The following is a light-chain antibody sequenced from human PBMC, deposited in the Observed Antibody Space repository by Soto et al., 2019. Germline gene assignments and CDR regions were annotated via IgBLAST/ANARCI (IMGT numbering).Light chain of an antibody. V-gene: IGKV1-5*03. CDR1: QGINKD. J-gene: IGKJ1*01. CDR3: QHYNSYSEA. CDR2: KAS. Sequence: DIQMTQSPSSLSASVGDRVTITCQASQGINKDVDWFQQKPGKAPKLLIYKASTLKSGVPSRFSGSGSGTEFTLTISSLQPDDFATYHCQHYNSYSEAFGQGTKVDIK.